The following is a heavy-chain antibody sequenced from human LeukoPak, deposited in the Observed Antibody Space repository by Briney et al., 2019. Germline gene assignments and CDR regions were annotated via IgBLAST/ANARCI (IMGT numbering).Heavy chain of an antibody. V-gene: IGHV3-66*01. CDR2: IYSGGST. J-gene: IGHJ4*02. CDR1: GIPFDTYP. Sequence: GGSLRLSCAASGIPFDTYPMIWVRQAPGKGLEWVSVIYSGGSTYYADSVKGRFTISRDNSKNTLYLQMNSLRAEDTAVYYCARYDILTGYYFDYWGQGTLVTVSS. CDR3: ARYDILTGYYFDY. D-gene: IGHD3-9*01.